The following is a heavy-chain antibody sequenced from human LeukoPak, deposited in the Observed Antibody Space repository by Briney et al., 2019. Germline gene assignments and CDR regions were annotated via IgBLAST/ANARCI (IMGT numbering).Heavy chain of an antibody. V-gene: IGHV3-33*06. CDR1: GFTFSSYG. D-gene: IGHD6-13*01. Sequence: GRSLRLPCAASGFTFSSYGMHWVRQAPGKGLEWVAVIWYDGSNKYYADSVKGRFTISRDNSKNTLYLQMNSLRAEDTAVYYCAKDREGILGQRQQLDYWGQGTLVTVSS. J-gene: IGHJ4*02. CDR3: AKDREGILGQRQQLDY. CDR2: IWYDGSNK.